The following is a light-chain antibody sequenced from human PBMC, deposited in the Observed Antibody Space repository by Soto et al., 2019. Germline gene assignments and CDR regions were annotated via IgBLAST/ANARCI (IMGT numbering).Light chain of an antibody. Sequence: IRMTQSPSSFSASTVDRVTITCRASQSISSWLAWYQQKPGKAPKLLIYDASSLESGVPSRFSGSGSGTEFTLTISSLQPGDFATYYCQHYNSYPWTFGQGTKVDIK. CDR1: QSISSW. V-gene: IGKV1-5*01. J-gene: IGKJ1*01. CDR3: QHYNSYPWT. CDR2: DAS.